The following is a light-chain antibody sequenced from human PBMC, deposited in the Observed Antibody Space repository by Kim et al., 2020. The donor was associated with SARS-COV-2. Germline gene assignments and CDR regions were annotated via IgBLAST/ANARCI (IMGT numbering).Light chain of an antibody. CDR2: GNS. CDR3: QSYDSSLSAL. V-gene: IGLV1-40*01. Sequence: QSVLTQPPSVSWAPGQRVTISCTGSSSNIGAGYDVHWYQQLPGTAPKLLIYGNSNRPSGVPDRFSGSKSGTSASLAITGLQAEDEADYYCQSYDSSLSALFGGGTKLTVL. CDR1: SSNIGAGYD. J-gene: IGLJ2*01.